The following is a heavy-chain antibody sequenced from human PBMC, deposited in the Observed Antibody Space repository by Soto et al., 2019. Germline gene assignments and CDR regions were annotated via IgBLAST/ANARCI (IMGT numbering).Heavy chain of an antibody. CDR1: GFTFSSYA. CDR3: AKWAPSIVAAAGPYFDY. Sequence: GGSLRLSCAASGFTFSSYAMSWVRQAPGKGLEWVSAISGSGGSTYYADSVKGRFTISRDNSKNTLYLQMNSLRAEDTAVYYCAKWAPSIVAAAGPYFDYWGQGTLVTVSS. V-gene: IGHV3-23*01. J-gene: IGHJ4*02. CDR2: ISGSGGST. D-gene: IGHD6-13*01.